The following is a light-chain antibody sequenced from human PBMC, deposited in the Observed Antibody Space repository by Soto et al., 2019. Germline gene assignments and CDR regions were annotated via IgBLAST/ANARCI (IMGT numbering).Light chain of an antibody. CDR3: QQYNTYSCT. V-gene: IGKV1-5*03. CDR1: QSINSW. Sequence: DIQMTQSPSTLSASVGDRVIITCRASQSINSWLAWYQQKPGKAPELLISKASSLQSGVPPRFSGSGSGTAFTLTISSLQPDDFATYYCQQYNTYSCTFGQGTKVVIK. J-gene: IGKJ1*01. CDR2: KAS.